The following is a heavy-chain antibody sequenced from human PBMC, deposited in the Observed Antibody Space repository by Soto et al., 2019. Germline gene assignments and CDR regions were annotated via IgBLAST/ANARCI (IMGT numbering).Heavy chain of an antibody. CDR2: INSDGSST. D-gene: IGHD3-3*01. J-gene: IGHJ6*03. CDR1: GFIFSNSW. Sequence: EVQLVESGGGLVQPGGSLRLSCAASGFIFSNSWMHWVRQAPGKGLVWVSRINSDGSSTDYADSVKGRFTISRDNAKNTLYLQMNSLRAEDTALYYCARDWSGPGNSAYSYYNMDVWGKGTTVTVSS. CDR3: ARDWSGPGNSAYSYYNMDV. V-gene: IGHV3-74*01.